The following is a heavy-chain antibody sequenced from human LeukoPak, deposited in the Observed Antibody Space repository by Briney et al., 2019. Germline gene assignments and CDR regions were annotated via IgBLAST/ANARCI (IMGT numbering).Heavy chain of an antibody. CDR3: AGDRYYNILTGFRRSDGFDI. D-gene: IGHD3-9*01. CDR1: GYTFTSYG. Sequence: ASVKVSCKASGYTFTSYGISWVRQAPGQGLEWMGWISAYNGNTNYAQKLQGRVTMTTDTSTSTVYMELRSLRSDDTAVYYCAGDRYYNILTGFRRSDGFDIWGQGTMVTVSS. CDR2: ISAYNGNT. J-gene: IGHJ3*02. V-gene: IGHV1-18*01.